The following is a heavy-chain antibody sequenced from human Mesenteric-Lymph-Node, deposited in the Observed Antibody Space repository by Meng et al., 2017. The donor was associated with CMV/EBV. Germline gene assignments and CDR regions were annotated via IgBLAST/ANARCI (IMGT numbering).Heavy chain of an antibody. V-gene: IGHV3-23*01. J-gene: IGHJ3*02. D-gene: IGHD2-2*01. CDR2: ITGSGGST. CDR1: GFPFSNYK. CDR3: ASCSSTSCWHDAFDI. Sequence: GESLKISCAASGFPFSNYKIDWVRQAPGKGLEWVSTITGSGGSTHYADSVKGRFTISRDNSKNTLFLQMNSLRADDTAVYYCASCSSTSCWHDAFDIWGQGTMVTVSS.